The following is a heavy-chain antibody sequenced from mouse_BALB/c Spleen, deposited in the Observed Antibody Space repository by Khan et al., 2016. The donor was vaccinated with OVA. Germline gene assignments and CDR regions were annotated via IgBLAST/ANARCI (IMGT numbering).Heavy chain of an antibody. CDR3: ARSYDGAWFAY. Sequence: QVQLQQSGPELVKPGTSVKMSCKASGYTFTDYVISWVKQRTGQGLEWIGEIYPGSGSPYYNGKFKGTATLTADKSSNTAYMQLSSLTSEDSAVYFCARSYDGAWFAYWGQGTLVTVSA. CDR2: IYPGSGSP. J-gene: IGHJ3*01. V-gene: IGHV1-81*01. CDR1: GYTFTDYV. D-gene: IGHD1-1*01.